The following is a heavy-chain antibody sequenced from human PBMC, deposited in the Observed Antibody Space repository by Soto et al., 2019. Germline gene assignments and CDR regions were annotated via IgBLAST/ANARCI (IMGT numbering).Heavy chain of an antibody. CDR1: GVSFSDYA. V-gene: IGHV3-23*01. D-gene: IGHD5-12*01. Sequence: PWGSLRLSCAASGVSFSDYAMIWVRQAPGKGLEWVSGLYGSGGGIHYADSVKGRFTISRDNYANSVYLQMNSLRVEDTAVYYCAKDAVSRDGVWLAHDWGQGTQVTVSS. J-gene: IGHJ1*01. CDR3: AKDAVSRDGVWLAHD. CDR2: LYGSGGGI.